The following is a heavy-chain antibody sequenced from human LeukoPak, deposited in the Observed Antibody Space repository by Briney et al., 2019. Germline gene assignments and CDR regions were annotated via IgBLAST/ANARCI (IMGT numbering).Heavy chain of an antibody. V-gene: IGHV1-69*04. CDR2: IIPILGIA. D-gene: IGHD1-26*01. CDR3: ARIEGGSYYYYYGMDV. Sequence: SVKVSCKASGGTFSSYAISWVRQAPGQGLEWMGRIIPILGIANYAQKFQGRVTITADKSTSTAYMELSSLRSEDTAVCYCARIEGGSYYYYYGMDVWGQGTTVTVSS. CDR1: GGTFSSYA. J-gene: IGHJ6*02.